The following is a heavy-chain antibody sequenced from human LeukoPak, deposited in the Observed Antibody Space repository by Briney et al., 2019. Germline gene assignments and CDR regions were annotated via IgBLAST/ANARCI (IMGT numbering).Heavy chain of an antibody. Sequence: ASVTVSCKASGYTFTGYYMHWVRQAPGQGLEWMGWINPNSGGTNYAQKFQGRVTMTRDTSISTAYMELSRLRSDDTAVYYCARDQGIAAAGIDYWGQGTLVTVSS. CDR3: ARDQGIAAAGIDY. CDR2: INPNSGGT. CDR1: GYTFTGYY. D-gene: IGHD6-13*01. J-gene: IGHJ4*02. V-gene: IGHV1-2*02.